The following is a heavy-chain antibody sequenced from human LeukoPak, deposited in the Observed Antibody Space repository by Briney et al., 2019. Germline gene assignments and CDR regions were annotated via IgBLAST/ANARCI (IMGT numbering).Heavy chain of an antibody. Sequence: PGGSLRLSCVASGFTFNKYAMSWVRQAPGRGLEWLSSISNSGGNIDYGNSVKGRFTISRDNSKNTLYLQMDSLGAEDTAVYYCANFACCHYDSESGYWGQGTLVTVSS. J-gene: IGHJ4*02. CDR2: ISNSGGNI. CDR3: ANFACCHYDSESGY. D-gene: IGHD3-22*01. V-gene: IGHV3-23*01. CDR1: GFTFNKYA.